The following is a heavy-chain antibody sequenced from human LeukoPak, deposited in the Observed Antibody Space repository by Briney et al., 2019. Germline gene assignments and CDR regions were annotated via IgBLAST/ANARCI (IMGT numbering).Heavy chain of an antibody. J-gene: IGHJ4*02. V-gene: IGHV1-2*02. CDR3: ARSEGITGTTEFDY. CDR1: GYTFIDYY. Sequence: ASVKVSCKASGYTFIDYYIHWVRQAPGQGLEWMGWINPNSGDTNYAQKLQGRVTMTTDTSTSTAYMELRSLRSDDTAVYYCARSEGITGTTEFDYWGQGTLVTVSS. CDR2: INPNSGDT. D-gene: IGHD1-7*01.